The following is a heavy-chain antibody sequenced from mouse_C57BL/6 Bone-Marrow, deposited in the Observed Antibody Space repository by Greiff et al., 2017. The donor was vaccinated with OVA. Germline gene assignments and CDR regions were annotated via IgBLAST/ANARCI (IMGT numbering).Heavy chain of an antibody. CDR1: GFPFSSYA. J-gene: IGHJ3*01. CDR3: TRVLWLRRGFAY. V-gene: IGHV5-9-1*02. Sequence: EVMLVESGEGLVKPGGSLKLSCAASGFPFSSYAMSWVRQTPEQRLEWVAFISSGGDYIYYADTVKGRFTISRDNARNTLYLQMSSLKSEDTAMYYCTRVLWLRRGFAYWGQGTLVTVSA. D-gene: IGHD2-2*01. CDR2: ISSGGDYI.